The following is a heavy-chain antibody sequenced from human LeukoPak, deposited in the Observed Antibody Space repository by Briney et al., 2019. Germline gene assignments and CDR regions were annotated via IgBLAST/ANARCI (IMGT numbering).Heavy chain of an antibody. V-gene: IGHV3-23*01. CDR3: AKALDYGSGSYPNWFDP. D-gene: IGHD3-10*01. CDR2: ISGSGGST. Sequence: GGSLRLSCAASGFTFSSYSMTWVRQAPGKGLEWVSAISGSGGSTYYADSVKGRFTISRDNSKNTLYLQMNSLRAEDTAVYYCAKALDYGSGSYPNWFDPWGQGTLVTVSS. J-gene: IGHJ5*02. CDR1: GFTFSSYS.